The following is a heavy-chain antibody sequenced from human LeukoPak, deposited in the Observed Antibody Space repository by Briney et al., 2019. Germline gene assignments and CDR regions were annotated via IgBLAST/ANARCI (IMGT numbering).Heavy chain of an antibody. CDR1: GSSISSGDYY. CDR3: ARDGAYCGGDCYPGFDP. V-gene: IGHV4-30-4*08. J-gene: IGHJ5*02. Sequence: SETLSLTCTVSGSSISSGDYYWSWIRQPPGKGLEWIGYIYYSGSTYYNPSLKSRVTMSVDTSKNQFSLKLSSVTAADTAVYYCARDGAYCGGDCYPGFDPWGQGTLVTVSS. CDR2: IYYSGST. D-gene: IGHD2-21*01.